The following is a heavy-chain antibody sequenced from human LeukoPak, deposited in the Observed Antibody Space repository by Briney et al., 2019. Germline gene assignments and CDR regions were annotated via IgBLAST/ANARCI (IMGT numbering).Heavy chain of an antibody. V-gene: IGHV3-30*18. Sequence: GRSLRLSCAASGFTFSSYGMHWVRQAPGKGLEWVAVISYDGSNKYYEDSVKGRFTISRDNSKNTLYLQMNSLRAEDTAVYYCAKESADSSGFYKYFDYWGQGTLVTVSS. CDR3: AKESADSSGFYKYFDY. CDR1: GFTFSSYG. J-gene: IGHJ4*02. CDR2: ISYDGSNK. D-gene: IGHD3-22*01.